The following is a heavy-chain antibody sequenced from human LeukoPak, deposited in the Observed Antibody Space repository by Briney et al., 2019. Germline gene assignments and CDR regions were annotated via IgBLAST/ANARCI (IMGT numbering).Heavy chain of an antibody. D-gene: IGHD3-16*01. CDR1: GFTFSSYG. CDR3: ARRPEFGVLYYMDV. CDR2: IRYDGSNK. J-gene: IGHJ6*03. Sequence: GRSLRLSCAASGFTFSSYGMHWVRQAPGKGLEWVAFIRYDGSNKYYADSVKGRFTISRDNAKNSLYLQMNSLRAEDTAVYYCARRPEFGVLYYMDVWGKGTTVTVSS. V-gene: IGHV3-33*01.